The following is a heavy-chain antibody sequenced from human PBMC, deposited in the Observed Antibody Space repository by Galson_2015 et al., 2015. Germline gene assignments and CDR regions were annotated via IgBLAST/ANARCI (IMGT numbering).Heavy chain of an antibody. V-gene: IGHV3-23*01. D-gene: IGHD3-10*01. J-gene: IGHJ4*02. CDR1: GFTFSSYA. Sequence: SLRLSCAVSGFTFSSYAMSWVRQAPGKGLEWVSAISGSGGSTYYADSVKGRFTISRDNSKNTLYLQMNSLRAEDTAVYYCAKASGSYPYYFDYWGQGTLSPSPQ. CDR2: ISGSGGST. CDR3: AKASGSYPYYFDY.